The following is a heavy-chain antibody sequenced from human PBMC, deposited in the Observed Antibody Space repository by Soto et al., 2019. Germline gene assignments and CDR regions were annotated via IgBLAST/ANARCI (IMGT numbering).Heavy chain of an antibody. J-gene: IGHJ5*01. CDR1: GFTFSRHA. V-gene: IGHV3-30*04. Sequence: GGSLRLSCAASGFTFSRHAIHWVRLTPGRGLEWVLAISRDGSYIYYTDSVKGRFTVSRDNTKNTVFVQMNRLIPDDTALYFCARTRNGGVADSFDSWGQGTRVTVS. CDR2: ISRDGSYI. D-gene: IGHD3-3*01. CDR3: ARTRNGGVADSFDS.